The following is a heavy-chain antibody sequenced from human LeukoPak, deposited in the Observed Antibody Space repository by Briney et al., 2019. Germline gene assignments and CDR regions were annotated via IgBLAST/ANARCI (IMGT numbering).Heavy chain of an antibody. V-gene: IGHV3-23*01. D-gene: IGHD1-26*01. J-gene: IGHJ3*01. Sequence: GGSLRLSCAASGFTFSSYWMNWVRQPPGKGLEWVSSIAGTGGSTYYADSVKGRFTLSRDNSENTLYLQLNSLRAEDSAIYYCAKAFRIVGIGNPDDAFDVWGQGTVVTVSS. CDR2: IAGTGGST. CDR3: AKAFRIVGIGNPDDAFDV. CDR1: GFTFSSYW.